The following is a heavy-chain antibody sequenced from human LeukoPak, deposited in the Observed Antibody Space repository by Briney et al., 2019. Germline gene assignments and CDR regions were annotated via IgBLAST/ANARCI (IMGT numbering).Heavy chain of an antibody. CDR3: AKEEKAMDYWYFDL. CDR2: IGWNSGSI. CDR1: GFTFDDYA. D-gene: IGHD5-18*01. V-gene: IGHV3-9*01. Sequence: GRSLRLSCAASGFTFDDYAMHWVRQAPGNGLEWVSGIGWNSGSIGYADSVKGRFTISRDNAKNSLYLQMNSLRAEDTALYYCAKEEKAMDYWYFDLWGRGTLVTVSS. J-gene: IGHJ2*01.